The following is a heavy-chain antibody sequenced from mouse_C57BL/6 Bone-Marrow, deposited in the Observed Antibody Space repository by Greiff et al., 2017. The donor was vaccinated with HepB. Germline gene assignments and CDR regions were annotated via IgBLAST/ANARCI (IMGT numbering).Heavy chain of an antibody. V-gene: IGHV14-4*01. D-gene: IGHD2-4*01. CDR3: TTPIYYDYGFAY. Sequence: EVQLQQSGAELVRPGASVKLSCTASGFNIKDDYMHWVKQRPEQGLEWIGWIDPENGDTEYASKFQGKATITADTSSNTAYLQLSSLTSEDTAVYYCTTPIYYDYGFAYWGQGTLVTVSA. CDR1: GFNIKDDY. CDR2: IDPENGDT. J-gene: IGHJ3*01.